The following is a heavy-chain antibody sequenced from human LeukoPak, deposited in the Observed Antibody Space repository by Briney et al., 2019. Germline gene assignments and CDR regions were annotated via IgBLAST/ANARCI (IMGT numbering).Heavy chain of an antibody. V-gene: IGHV3-23*01. CDR2: ISGSGGST. Sequence: GGSLRLSCAASGFTVSSNYMSWVRQAPGKELEWVSAISGSGGSTYYADSVKGRFTISRDNSKNTLYLQMNSLRAEDTAVYYCAKDKTRHNYGMDVWGQGTTVTVSS. J-gene: IGHJ6*02. CDR1: GFTVSSNY. CDR3: AKDKTRHNYGMDV.